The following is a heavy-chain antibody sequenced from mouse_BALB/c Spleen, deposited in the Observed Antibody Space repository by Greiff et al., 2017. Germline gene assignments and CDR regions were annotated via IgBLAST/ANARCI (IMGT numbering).Heavy chain of an antibody. CDR3: ARVTTVVATRGVFAMDY. D-gene: IGHD1-1*01. Sequence: DVKLQESGPGLVKPSQSLSLTCTVTGYSITSDYAWNWIRQFPGNKLEWMGYISYSGSTSYNPSLKSRISITRDTSKNQFFLQLNSVTTEDTATYYCARVTTVVATRGVFAMDYWGQGTSVTVSS. CDR2: ISYSGST. J-gene: IGHJ4*01. CDR1: GYSITSDYA. V-gene: IGHV3-2*02.